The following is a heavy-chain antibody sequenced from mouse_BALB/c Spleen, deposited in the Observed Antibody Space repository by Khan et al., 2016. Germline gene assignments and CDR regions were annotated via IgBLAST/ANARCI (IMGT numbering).Heavy chain of an antibody. V-gene: IGHV9-3*02. D-gene: IGHD1-1*01. CDR2: INTNTGEP. CDR1: GYTFTNYG. J-gene: IGHJ3*01. CDR3: AGVYYVSNWFAY. Sequence: QIQLVQSGPELKKPGETVKISCKASGYTFTNYGMNWVKQAPGKGLKWMGWINTNTGEPTYAEEFKGRFAFSLETSASTAYLQNNNLKNEDTATFFCAGVYYVSNWFAYWGTGTLVPVSA.